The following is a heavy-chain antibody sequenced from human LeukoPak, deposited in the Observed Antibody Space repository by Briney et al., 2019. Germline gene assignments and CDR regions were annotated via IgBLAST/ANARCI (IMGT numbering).Heavy chain of an antibody. D-gene: IGHD5-18*01. CDR1: GFTFDDYA. Sequence: GRSLRLSCAASGFTFDDYAMHWVRHAPGKGLEWVSGISWNSGSIAYAASVKGRFTISRDNAKNSLYLQMNSLRAEDTALYYCAKELTRGYSYGNYFDYWGQGTLVTVSS. V-gene: IGHV3-9*01. CDR2: ISWNSGSI. CDR3: AKELTRGYSYGNYFDY. J-gene: IGHJ4*02.